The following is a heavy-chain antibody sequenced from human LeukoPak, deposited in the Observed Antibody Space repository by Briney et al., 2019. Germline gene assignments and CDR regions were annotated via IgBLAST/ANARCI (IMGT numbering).Heavy chain of an antibody. Sequence: ASVKVSCKASGYTFTSYGISWVRQAPGQGLEWVGSISTKNGYTKLAQKFQGRVAMTKDTSANTIYMDLKSLTFDDTAVYYCAREKLWFGEFPFDNWGQGTLVSVSS. CDR1: GYTFTSYG. CDR2: ISTKNGYT. V-gene: IGHV1-18*01. D-gene: IGHD3-10*01. J-gene: IGHJ4*02. CDR3: AREKLWFGEFPFDN.